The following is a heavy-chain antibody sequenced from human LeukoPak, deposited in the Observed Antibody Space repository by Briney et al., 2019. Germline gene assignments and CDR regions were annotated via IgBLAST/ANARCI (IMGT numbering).Heavy chain of an antibody. J-gene: IGHJ4*02. V-gene: IGHV3-30*18. CDR3: AKDLNYYDSSGYSYYFDY. CDR2: ISYDGSNK. CDR1: GFTFSSYG. Sequence: GRSLRLSCVASGFTFSSYGMHWVRQAPGKGLEWVAVISYDGSNKYDADSVKGRFTISRDNSKNTLYLQVNSLRAEDTAVYYCAKDLNYYDSSGYSYYFDYWGQGTLVTVSS. D-gene: IGHD3-22*01.